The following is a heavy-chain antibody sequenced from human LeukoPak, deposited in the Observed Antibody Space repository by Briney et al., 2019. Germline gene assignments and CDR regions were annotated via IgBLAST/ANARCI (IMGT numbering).Heavy chain of an antibody. CDR2: ISYDGSNK. Sequence: PGGSLRLSCAASGFTFSSYGMHWVRQAPGKGLEWVAVISYDGSNKYYADSVKGRFTISRDNSKNTLYLQMNSLRAEDTAVYYCAKDHRYSGYVNFDYWGQGTLVTVSS. CDR1: GFTFSSYG. D-gene: IGHD5-12*01. J-gene: IGHJ4*02. V-gene: IGHV3-30*18. CDR3: AKDHRYSGYVNFDY.